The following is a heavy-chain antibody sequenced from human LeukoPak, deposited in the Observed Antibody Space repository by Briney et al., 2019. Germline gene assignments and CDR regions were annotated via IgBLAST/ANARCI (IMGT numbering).Heavy chain of an antibody. CDR3: ARDATPYSSSGRWFDP. D-gene: IGHD6-6*01. CDR2: LNHDGSEE. J-gene: IGHJ5*02. Sequence: PGGSLRLSCEGSGFTFSRNWMCWVRQAPGKGLEWVANLNHDGSEESYVDSVKGRFTVSRDNAKNSLYLQMNSLRAEDTAVYYCARDATPYSSSGRWFDPWGQGTLVTVSS. CDR1: GFTFSRNW. V-gene: IGHV3-7*03.